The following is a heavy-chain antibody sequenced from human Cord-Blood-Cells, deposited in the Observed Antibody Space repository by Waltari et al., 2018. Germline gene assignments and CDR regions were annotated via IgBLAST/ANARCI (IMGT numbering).Heavy chain of an antibody. CDR1: GYTFTGYY. CDR3: ARGPLGYDFDY. CDR2: INPNRGGT. D-gene: IGHD5-12*01. J-gene: IGHJ4*02. Sequence: QVQLVQSGAEVKKPGASVKVSCKASGYTFTGYYMHWVRQAPGQGLEWMGWINPNRGGTNYAQKFQGWVTMTRDTSISTAYMELSRLRSDDTAVYYCARGPLGYDFDYWGQGTLVTVSS. V-gene: IGHV1-2*04.